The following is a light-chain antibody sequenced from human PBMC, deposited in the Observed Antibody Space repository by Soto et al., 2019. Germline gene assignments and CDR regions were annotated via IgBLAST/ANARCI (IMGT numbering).Light chain of an antibody. V-gene: IGLV2-14*01. CDR3: SSYTTSSIWV. Sequence: QSVLTQPASVSGSPGQSITLSCSGTSSDVGGYNYVSWYQQHPGKAPKLMIYEVSNRPSGVSNRFSGSKSANTASLTISGLQAEVEAAYYCSSYTTSSIWVFGGGTKVTVL. J-gene: IGLJ3*02. CDR1: SSDVGGYNY. CDR2: EVS.